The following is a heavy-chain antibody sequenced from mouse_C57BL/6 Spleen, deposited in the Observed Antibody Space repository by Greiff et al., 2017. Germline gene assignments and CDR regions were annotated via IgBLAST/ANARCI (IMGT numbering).Heavy chain of an antibody. J-gene: IGHJ3*01. CDR3: TRDRPTTVVAD. CDR2: ISSGGDYI. CDR1: GFTFSSYA. D-gene: IGHD1-1*01. V-gene: IGHV5-9-1*02. Sequence: EVQVVESGEGLVKPGGSLKLSCAASGFTFSSYAMSWVRQTPEKRLEWVAYISSGGDYIYYADTVKGRFTISRDNARNTLYLQMSSLKSEDTAMYYCTRDRPTTVVADWGQGTLVTVSA.